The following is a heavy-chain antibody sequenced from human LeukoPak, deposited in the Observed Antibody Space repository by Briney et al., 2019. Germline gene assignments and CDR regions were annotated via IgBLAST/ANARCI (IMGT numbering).Heavy chain of an antibody. J-gene: IGHJ6*04. V-gene: IGHV4-31*03. CDR3: ARESLITMVRGVIGVDV. CDR2: IYYSGST. Sequence: PSETLSLTCTVSGGSISSGGYYWSWIHQHPGKGLEWIGYIYYSGSTYYNPSLKSRVTISVDTSKNQFSLKLSSVTAADTAVYYCARESLITMVRGVIGVDVWGKGTTVTVSS. D-gene: IGHD3-10*01. CDR1: GGSISSGGYY.